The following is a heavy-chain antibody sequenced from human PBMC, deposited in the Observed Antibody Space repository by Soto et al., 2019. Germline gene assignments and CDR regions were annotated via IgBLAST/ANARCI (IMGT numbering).Heavy chain of an antibody. CDR3: AHRPLQYQLLSTWFDP. V-gene: IGHV2-5*02. D-gene: IGHD2-2*01. J-gene: IGHJ5*02. CDR2: IYWDDDK. CDR1: GFSLSTSGVG. Sequence: SGPTLVNPTQTLTLTCTFSGFSLSTSGVGVGWIRQPPGKALEWLALIYWDDDKRYSPSLKSRLTITKDTSKNQVVLTMTNMDPVDTATYYCAHRPLQYQLLSTWFDPWGQGTLVTVSS.